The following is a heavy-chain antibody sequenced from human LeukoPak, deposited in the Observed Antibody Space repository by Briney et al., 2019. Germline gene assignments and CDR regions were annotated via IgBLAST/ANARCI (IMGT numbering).Heavy chain of an antibody. Sequence: GESLKISCKGSGYSFTSYWIGWVRQMPGKGLEWMGIIYPGDSDTRYSPSFQGQVTISADKSISTAYLQWSSLKASDTAMYYCARHRGVSLHDHGDYYYYGMDVWGQGTTVTVSS. CDR1: GYSFTSYW. CDR3: ARHRGVSLHDHGDYYYYGMDV. D-gene: IGHD4-17*01. J-gene: IGHJ6*02. V-gene: IGHV5-51*01. CDR2: IYPGDSDT.